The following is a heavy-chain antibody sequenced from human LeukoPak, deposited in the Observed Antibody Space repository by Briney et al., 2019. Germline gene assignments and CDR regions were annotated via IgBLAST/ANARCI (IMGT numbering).Heavy chain of an antibody. Sequence: PGGSLRLSCVVSGFTFTSSWMTWVRQAPGKGLEWVANIKQDGSEKHYVDSVKGRFTISRDNAKNSLYLQMSSLRAEDTAIYYGAREPGIGYAFYFWGEGAVGTVSS. J-gene: IGHJ3*01. CDR3: AREPGIGYAFYF. D-gene: IGHD3-10*01. V-gene: IGHV3-7*01. CDR2: IKQDGSEK. CDR1: GFTFTSSW.